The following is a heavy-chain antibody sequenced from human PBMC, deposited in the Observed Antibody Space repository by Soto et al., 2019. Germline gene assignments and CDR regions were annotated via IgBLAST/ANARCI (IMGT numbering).Heavy chain of an antibody. Sequence: SVKVSCKASGYTFTGYYMHWVRQAPGQGLEWMGWINPNSGGTNYAQKFQGRVTMTRDTSISTAYMELSRLRSDDTAVYYCARDIVVVVAAKNWFDPWGQGTLVTVSS. CDR2: INPNSGGT. V-gene: IGHV1-2*02. J-gene: IGHJ5*02. CDR1: GYTFTGYY. D-gene: IGHD2-15*01. CDR3: ARDIVVVVAAKNWFDP.